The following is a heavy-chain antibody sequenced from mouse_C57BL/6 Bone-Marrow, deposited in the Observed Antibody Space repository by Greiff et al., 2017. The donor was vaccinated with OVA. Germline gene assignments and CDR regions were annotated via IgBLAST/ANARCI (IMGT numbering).Heavy chain of an antibody. CDR1: GFTFSDYG. CDR2: ISSGSSTI. Sequence: EVKLVESGGGLVKPGGSLKLSCAASGFTFSDYGMHWVRQAPEKGLEWVAYISSGSSTIYYADTVKGRFTISRDNAKNNLFLQMTSLGSEDTAMYYCARPGFAYWGQGTLVTVSA. V-gene: IGHV5-17*01. CDR3: ARPGFAY. J-gene: IGHJ3*01.